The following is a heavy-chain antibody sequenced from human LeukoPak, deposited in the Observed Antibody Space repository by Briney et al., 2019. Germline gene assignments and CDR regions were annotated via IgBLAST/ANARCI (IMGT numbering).Heavy chain of an antibody. J-gene: IGHJ4*02. CDR3: ARVLHAPKFIDS. V-gene: IGHV4-59*08. Sequence: SETLSLTCTVSGVSISGYYWIWIRQSPGRGLEYIGSIFYRESFPYGGTTFYNPSLQSRVTISVDTSKNAFSLRLTSVTAADTALYFCARVLHAPKFIDSWGQGTLVTVSS. D-gene: IGHD2-8*01. CDR2: IFYRESFPYGGTT. CDR1: GVSISGYY.